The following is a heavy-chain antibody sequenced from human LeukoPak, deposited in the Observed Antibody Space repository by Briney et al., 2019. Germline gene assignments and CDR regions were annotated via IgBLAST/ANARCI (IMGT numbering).Heavy chain of an antibody. Sequence: GGSLRLSCAASGFTVSSNYMNWVRQAPGKGLEWVSMIYPNGNTFYTNSVKGRFTMSRDNSKNTLDLQMSSLRAEDTAVYYCAREVVIRGFDYWGQGTLVTVSS. CDR3: AREVVIRGFDY. J-gene: IGHJ4*02. V-gene: IGHV3-66*01. CDR1: GFTVSSNY. CDR2: IYPNGNT. D-gene: IGHD2-21*01.